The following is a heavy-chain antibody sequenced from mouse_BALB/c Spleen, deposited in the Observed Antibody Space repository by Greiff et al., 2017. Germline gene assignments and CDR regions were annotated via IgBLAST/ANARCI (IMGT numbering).Heavy chain of an antibody. CDR2: ISSGGSYT. CDR3: AREDGYYVSYAMDY. Sequence: EVQLQESGGGLVKPGGSLKLSCAASGFTFSSYAMSWVRQSPEKRLEWVAEISSGGSYTYYPDTVTGRFTISRDNAKNTLYLEMSSLRSEDTAMYYCAREDGYYVSYAMDYWGQGTSVTVSS. J-gene: IGHJ4*01. V-gene: IGHV5-9-4*01. D-gene: IGHD2-3*01. CDR1: GFTFSSYA.